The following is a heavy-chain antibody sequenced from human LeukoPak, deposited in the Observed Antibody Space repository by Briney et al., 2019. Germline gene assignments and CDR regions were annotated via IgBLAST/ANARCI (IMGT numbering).Heavy chain of an antibody. CDR3: AVDFLLQSEGLFDY. V-gene: IGHV4-4*07. CDR2: FYIRGST. D-gene: IGHD4-11*01. J-gene: IGHJ4*02. CDR1: GGSISSYY. Sequence: SETLSLTCTVSGGSISSYYWSWIRQPPGKGLEWIGRFYIRGSTNYSPSLKSRVTMSVDTSKNQLSLRLNSVTAADTAVYYCAVDFLLQSEGLFDYWGQGTLVTVSS.